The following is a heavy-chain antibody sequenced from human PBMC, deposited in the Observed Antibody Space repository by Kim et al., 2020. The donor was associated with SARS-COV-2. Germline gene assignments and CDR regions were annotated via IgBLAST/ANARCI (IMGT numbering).Heavy chain of an antibody. V-gene: IGHV3-33*05. CDR1: GFTFSSYG. CDR3: ARDVVVTEYYFDY. CDR2: ISYDGSNK. Sequence: GGSLRLSCAASGFTFSSYGMHWVRQAPGKGLEWVAVISYDGSNKHYADSVKGRFTISRDNSKNTLYLQMNSLRAEDTAVYYCARDVVVTEYYFDYWGQGTLVTVSS. J-gene: IGHJ4*02. D-gene: IGHD3-22*01.